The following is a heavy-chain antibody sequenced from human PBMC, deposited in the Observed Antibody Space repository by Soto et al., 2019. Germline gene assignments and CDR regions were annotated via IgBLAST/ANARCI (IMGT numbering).Heavy chain of an antibody. V-gene: IGHV3-23*01. D-gene: IGHD1-26*01. CDR2: ISGSGGST. CDR1: GFTFSSYG. J-gene: IGHJ4*02. Sequence: EVQLLESGGGLVQPGGPLRLSCAASGFTFSSYGMSWVRQAPGKGLEWVSAISGSGGSTYYADSVKGRFTISRYNSKNTLYLQMNSLRAEDTAVYYCAKSLSVGATTPFDYWGQGTLVTVSS. CDR3: AKSLSVGATTPFDY.